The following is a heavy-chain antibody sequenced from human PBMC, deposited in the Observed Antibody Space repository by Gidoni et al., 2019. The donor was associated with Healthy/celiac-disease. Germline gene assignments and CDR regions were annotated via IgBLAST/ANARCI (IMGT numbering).Heavy chain of an antibody. Sequence: STYYNPSLKSRVTISVDTSKNQFSLKLSSVTAADTAVYYCARLRLNWFDPWGQGTLVTVSS. V-gene: IGHV4-39*01. CDR2: ST. CDR3: ARLRLNWFDP. J-gene: IGHJ5*02.